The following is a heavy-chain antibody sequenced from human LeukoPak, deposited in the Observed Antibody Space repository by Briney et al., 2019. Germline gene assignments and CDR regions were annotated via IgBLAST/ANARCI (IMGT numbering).Heavy chain of an antibody. CDR1: GFTFTDFY. CDR2: ISISGTTT. Sequence: GGSLRLSCAASGFTFTDFYMSWIRQAPGKGLEWVSYISISGTTTYYADSVKGRFTISRDNSKNTLYLQMNSLRAEDTAVYYCAKGQNYYDSSGYPYYFDYWGQGTLVAVSS. CDR3: AKGQNYYDSSGYPYYFDY. D-gene: IGHD3-22*01. V-gene: IGHV3-11*01. J-gene: IGHJ4*02.